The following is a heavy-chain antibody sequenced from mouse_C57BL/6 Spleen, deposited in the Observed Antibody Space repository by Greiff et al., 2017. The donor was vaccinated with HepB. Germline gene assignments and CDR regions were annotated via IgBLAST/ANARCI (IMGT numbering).Heavy chain of an antibody. V-gene: IGHV1-64*01. J-gene: IGHJ2*01. Sequence: VQLQQPGAELVKPGASVKLSCKASGYTFTSYWMHWVKQRPGQGLEWIGMIHPNSGSTNYNEKFKSKATLTVDKSSSTAYMQLSSLTSEDSEVYYCARSGYYGVDYWGQGTTLTVSS. CDR3: ARSGYYGVDY. CDR2: IHPNSGST. D-gene: IGHD1-1*01. CDR1: GYTFTSYW.